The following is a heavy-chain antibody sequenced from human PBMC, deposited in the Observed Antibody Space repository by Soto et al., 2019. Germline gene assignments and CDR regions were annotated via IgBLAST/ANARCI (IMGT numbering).Heavy chain of an antibody. CDR3: TRGRSTWSFDY. D-gene: IGHD6-13*01. J-gene: IGHJ4*02. Sequence: ASVKVSCKASGYTFTNYAMHWVRQAPGHGLEWMAWINVGNGNTKFSQKFQDRVTITRDTSATTTYMELGSLRSEDTAVYYCTRGRSTWSFDYWGQGTLVTVSS. CDR1: GYTFTNYA. CDR2: INVGNGNT. V-gene: IGHV1-3*01.